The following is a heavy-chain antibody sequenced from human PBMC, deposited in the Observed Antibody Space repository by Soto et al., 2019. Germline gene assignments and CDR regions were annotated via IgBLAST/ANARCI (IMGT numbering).Heavy chain of an antibody. Sequence: TSETLALTCTVSGGSISTSYWSWIRQPPGKGLEWIGYINYRGSTNYNPSLKSRVTISVDTSKNQFSMKLNSVTAADTAVYYCARATVAAAGYSYYYGMDVWGQGTTVTVSS. CDR2: INYRGST. J-gene: IGHJ6*02. CDR3: ARATVAAAGYSYYYGMDV. V-gene: IGHV4-59*01. CDR1: GGSISTSY. D-gene: IGHD6-13*01.